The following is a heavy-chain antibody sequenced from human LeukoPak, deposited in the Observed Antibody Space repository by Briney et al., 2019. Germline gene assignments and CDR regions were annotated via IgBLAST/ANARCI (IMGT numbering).Heavy chain of an antibody. CDR3: AKDRTAYCYDSSGPDVYFDY. CDR1: GFTFSSYA. D-gene: IGHD3-22*01. CDR2: ISGSGGST. Sequence: PGGSLRLSCAASGFTFSSYAMSWVRQAPGKGLEWVSAISGSGGSTYYADSVKGRFTISRDNSKNTLYLQMNSLRAEDTAVYYCAKDRTAYCYDSSGPDVYFDYWGQGTLVTVSS. J-gene: IGHJ4*02. V-gene: IGHV3-23*01.